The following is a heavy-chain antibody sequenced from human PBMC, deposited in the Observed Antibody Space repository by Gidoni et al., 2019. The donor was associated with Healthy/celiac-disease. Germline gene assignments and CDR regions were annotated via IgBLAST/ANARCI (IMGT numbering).Heavy chain of an antibody. Sequence: QVQLQESGPGRVKPSQTLAPTCTVRGGSFSSGSYYWSWIRLPARKGLEWIGRIYPSGSTNYNPSLKSRVTISVDTSKNQFSLKLSSVTAADTAVYYCARDRVEQQLDKVGYGMDVWGQGTTITVSS. J-gene: IGHJ6*02. CDR2: IYPSGST. D-gene: IGHD6-13*01. CDR1: GGSFSSGSYY. V-gene: IGHV4-61*02. CDR3: ARDRVEQQLDKVGYGMDV.